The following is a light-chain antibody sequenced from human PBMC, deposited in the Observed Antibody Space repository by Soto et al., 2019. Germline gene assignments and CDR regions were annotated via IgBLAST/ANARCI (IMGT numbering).Light chain of an antibody. CDR2: DVS. CDR1: SSDVGNYNY. J-gene: IGLJ1*01. V-gene: IGLV2-11*01. CDR3: CAYAGSFTYV. Sequence: QSVLTQPRSVSGSPGQSVTISCTGTSSDVGNYNYVSWYQQHPGKAPKLIIYDVSKRPSGVHDRFSGSKSGNTASLTISGLRADYEADYYCCAYAGSFTYVFGTGTKVTVL.